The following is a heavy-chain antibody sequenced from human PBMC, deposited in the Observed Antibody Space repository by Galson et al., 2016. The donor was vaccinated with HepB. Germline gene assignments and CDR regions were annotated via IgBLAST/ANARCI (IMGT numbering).Heavy chain of an antibody. D-gene: IGHD5-18*01. Sequence: SLRLSCAASGFSFSSYAMSWVRQAPGKGLEWVSGITSGGTTYYADPVKGRFTISRDNSKNILYLQMTSLRDEDTAVYYCAKRPYSYGWHYGMDVWGQGTTVTVSS. CDR1: GFSFSSYA. CDR3: AKRPYSYGWHYGMDV. J-gene: IGHJ6*02. V-gene: IGHV3-23*01. CDR2: ITSGGTT.